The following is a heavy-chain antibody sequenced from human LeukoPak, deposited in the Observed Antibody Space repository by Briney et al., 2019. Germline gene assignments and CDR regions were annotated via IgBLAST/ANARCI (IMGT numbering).Heavy chain of an antibody. V-gene: IGHV5-51*01. CDR3: AKSVYCSDSSGYRPYYFDY. Sequence: GESLKISCQGSGYSFTSYWIGWVRQMPGKGLEWMGIIYPGDSDTRYSPSFQGQVTISADKSISTAYLQWSSLKASDTAMYYCAKSVYCSDSSGYRPYYFDYWGQGTLVTVSS. D-gene: IGHD3-22*01. J-gene: IGHJ4*02. CDR2: IYPGDSDT. CDR1: GYSFTSYW.